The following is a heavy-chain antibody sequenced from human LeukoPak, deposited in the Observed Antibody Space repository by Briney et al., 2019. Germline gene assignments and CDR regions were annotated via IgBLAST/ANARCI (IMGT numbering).Heavy chain of an antibody. D-gene: IGHD2/OR15-2a*01. J-gene: IGHJ4*02. V-gene: IGHV4-4*07. Sequence: SETLSLTCSVSGGSISNYYWNWLRQPAGQGLEWIGRIYASGSTNYNPPLKSRVTISMDKSKNHYSLNLKSVTAADTAFYYCARDFYGDDGHHPFDYWGQGIRVSVSS. CDR2: IYASGST. CDR1: GGSISNYY. CDR3: ARDFYGDDGHHPFDY.